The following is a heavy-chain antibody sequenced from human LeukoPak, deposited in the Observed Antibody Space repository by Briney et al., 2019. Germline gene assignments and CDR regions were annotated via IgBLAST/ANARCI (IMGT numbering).Heavy chain of an antibody. CDR1: GGSISSYY. CDR3: ASSKGYCSSTSCYDYYGSGSYYQY. D-gene: IGHD3-10*01. CDR2: IYYSGST. Sequence: SETPSLTCTVSGGSISSYYWSWIRQPPGKGLEWIGYIYYSGSTNYNPSLKSRVTISVDTSKNQFSLKLSSVTAADTAVYYCASSKGYCSSTSCYDYYGSGSYYQYWGQGTLVTVSS. J-gene: IGHJ4*02. V-gene: IGHV4-59*01.